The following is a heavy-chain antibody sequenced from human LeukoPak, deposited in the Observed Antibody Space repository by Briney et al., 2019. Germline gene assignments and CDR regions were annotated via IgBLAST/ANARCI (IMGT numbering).Heavy chain of an antibody. Sequence: GGSLRLSCAASGFTFSSYAMSWVRQAPGKGLEWVSAISGSGGSTYYADAVKGRFTISRDNSKNTLYLQMNSLRAEDTAVYYCAKGDDGSGWHWLDYFDYWGQGTLVTVSS. CDR1: GFTFSSYA. V-gene: IGHV3-23*01. J-gene: IGHJ4*02. D-gene: IGHD6-19*01. CDR2: ISGSGGST. CDR3: AKGDDGSGWHWLDYFDY.